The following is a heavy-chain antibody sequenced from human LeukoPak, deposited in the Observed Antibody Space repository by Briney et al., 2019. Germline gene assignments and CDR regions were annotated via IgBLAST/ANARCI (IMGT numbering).Heavy chain of an antibody. Sequence: ASVKVSCKASGYTFTVYYMHWVRQAPGQGLEWMGWINPNSGGTNYAQKFQGRVTMTRDTSISTAYMELSRLRSDDTAVYYCAREVVAYDSSGLSLGYWGRGTLVTVSS. J-gene: IGHJ4*02. D-gene: IGHD3-22*01. V-gene: IGHV1-2*02. CDR2: INPNSGGT. CDR3: AREVVAYDSSGLSLGY. CDR1: GYTFTVYY.